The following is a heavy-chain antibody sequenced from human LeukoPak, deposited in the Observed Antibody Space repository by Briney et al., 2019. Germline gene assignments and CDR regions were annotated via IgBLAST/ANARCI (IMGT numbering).Heavy chain of an antibody. J-gene: IGHJ4*02. Sequence: GGSLRLSCAASGFTFSSYWMHWVRHAPGKGLVWVSRINSDGSSTSYADSVKGRFTISRDNAKNTLYLQMNSLTAEDTAVYYCARDSGYCSSNSCYNYFDYWGQGTLVTVSS. V-gene: IGHV3-74*01. CDR1: GFTFSSYW. CDR3: ARDSGYCSSNSCYNYFDY. CDR2: INSDGSST. D-gene: IGHD2-2*02.